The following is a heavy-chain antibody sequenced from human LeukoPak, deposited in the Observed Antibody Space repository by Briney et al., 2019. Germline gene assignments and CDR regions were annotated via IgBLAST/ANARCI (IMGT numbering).Heavy chain of an antibody. CDR2: IYASGGT. CDR3: TREKSYGYIRADS. CDR1: GGSISSGSYY. D-gene: IGHD3-16*01. J-gene: IGHJ4*02. V-gene: IGHV4-61*09. Sequence: TPSETLSLTCTVSGGSISSGSYYWSWLRQPAGKGLEWIGHIYASGGTKYNPSLESRVTISIDTSKNQLSLRLSSVTAADTAVYYCTREKSYGYIRADSWGQGTLVAVSS.